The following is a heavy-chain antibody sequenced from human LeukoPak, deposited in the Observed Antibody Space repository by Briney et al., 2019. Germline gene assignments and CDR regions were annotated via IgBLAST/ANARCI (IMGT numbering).Heavy chain of an antibody. CDR3: ARENHYGSGSLDY. Sequence: GGSLRLSCAASGFTLSNYWMSWVRQAPGKGLEWVANIEPDGIERNYVVSVKGRFTISRDDAKNSLYLQMNSLGAEDTAVYYCARENHYGSGSLDYWGQGTLVTVSS. V-gene: IGHV3-7*01. J-gene: IGHJ4*02. CDR1: GFTLSNYW. CDR2: IEPDGIER. D-gene: IGHD3-10*01.